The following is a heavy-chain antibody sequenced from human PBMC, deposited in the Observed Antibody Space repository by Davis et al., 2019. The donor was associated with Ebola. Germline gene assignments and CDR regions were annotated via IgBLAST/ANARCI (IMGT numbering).Heavy chain of an antibody. D-gene: IGHD6-19*01. J-gene: IGHJ4*02. CDR2: INHSGST. V-gene: IGHV4-34*01. CDR3: ARVGFEGYSSDWYDY. Sequence: SETLSLTCAVYGGSFSGYYWSWIRQPPGKGLEWIGEINHSGSTNYNPSLKSRVTISVDTSKNQLSLKLSSVTAADTAVYYCARVGFEGYSSDWYDYWGQGTLVTVSS. CDR1: GGSFSGYY.